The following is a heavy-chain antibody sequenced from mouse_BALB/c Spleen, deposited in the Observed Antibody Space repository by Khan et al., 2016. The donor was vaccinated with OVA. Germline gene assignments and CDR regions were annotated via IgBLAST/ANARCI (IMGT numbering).Heavy chain of an antibody. CDR3: ARTPGYYGSKYFDY. D-gene: IGHD1-1*01. CDR2: ISSGGSYT. V-gene: IGHV5-9-3*01. Sequence: VQLKQSGGGLVKPGESLKFSCAASGFTFSNYAMSWVRQTPEKRLEWVATISSGGSYTYYPDSVKGRFTISRDNAHNTLYLQMSSLRSEDTAMYYCARTPGYYGSKYFDYWGQGTTLTVSS. CDR1: GFTFSNYA. J-gene: IGHJ2*01.